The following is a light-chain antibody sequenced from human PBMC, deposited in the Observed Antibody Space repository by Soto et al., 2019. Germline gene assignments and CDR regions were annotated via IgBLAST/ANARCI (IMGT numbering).Light chain of an antibody. J-gene: IGKJ2*02. V-gene: IGKV1-33*01. CDR3: QQYDTLHRT. Sequence: DIQMTQSPSSLSASVGDRVTITCQASQDINKYLNWYQQKPGKAPKLLIYDASNLETGVPSRFSGGGSGTHFTFTISSLQAEDLATYYCQQYDTLHRTFGQGTKVDIK. CDR1: QDINKY. CDR2: DAS.